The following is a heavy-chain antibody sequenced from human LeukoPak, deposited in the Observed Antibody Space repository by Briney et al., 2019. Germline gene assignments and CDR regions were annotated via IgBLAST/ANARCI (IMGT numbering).Heavy chain of an antibody. CDR3: AKVLVVRGVTYDAFDI. CDR2: ISWNSGSI. D-gene: IGHD3-10*01. CDR1: GFTFDDYA. Sequence: GRSLRLSCAASGFTFDDYAMHWVRQAPGKGLEWVSGISWNSGSIGYADSVKGRFTISRDNAKNSLYLQMNSLRAEDTALYYCAKVLVVRGVTYDAFDIWGQGTMVTVSS. J-gene: IGHJ3*02. V-gene: IGHV3-9*01.